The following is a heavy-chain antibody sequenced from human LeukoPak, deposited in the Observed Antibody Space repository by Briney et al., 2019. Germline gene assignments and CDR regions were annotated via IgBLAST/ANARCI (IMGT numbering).Heavy chain of an antibody. CDR2: IYYSGST. V-gene: IGHV4-59*12. CDR3: ARALYYYDSSGYYPKNQVYYFDY. D-gene: IGHD3-22*01. Sequence: SETLSLTCTVSGGSIRGYYWSWIRQPPGKGLEWIGYIYYSGSTNYNPSLKSRVTISVDMSKNQFTLKLSSVTAADTAVYYCARALYYYDSSGYYPKNQVYYFDYWGQGTLVTVSS. CDR1: GGSIRGYY. J-gene: IGHJ4*02.